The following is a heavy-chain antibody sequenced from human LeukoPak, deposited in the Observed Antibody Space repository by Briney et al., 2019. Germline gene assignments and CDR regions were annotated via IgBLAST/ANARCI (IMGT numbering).Heavy chain of an antibody. D-gene: IGHD2-2*01. V-gene: IGHV4-34*01. CDR2: INHSGST. J-gene: IGHJ3*02. CDR3: ARGDCSSTSCYSIASNDAFDI. Sequence: SETLSLTCAVYGGSFSGYYWGWIRQPPGKGLEWIGEINHSGSTNYNPSLKSRVTISVDTSKNQFSLKLSSVTAADTAVYYCARGDCSSTSCYSIASNDAFDIWGQGTMVTVSS. CDR1: GGSFSGYY.